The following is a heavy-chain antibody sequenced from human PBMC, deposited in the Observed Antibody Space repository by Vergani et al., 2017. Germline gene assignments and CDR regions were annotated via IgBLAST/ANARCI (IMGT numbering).Heavy chain of an antibody. V-gene: IGHV1-69*13. Sequence: QGQLAQSGAEVKKPGSSVKVSCKASGGTFSSNSISWVRQAPGQGLEWMGRIIPIFGTTSYAQKFQGRVTILADESTSTAYMELSSLRSEDTAVYYCVAGLRLGGFDPWGQGTLVTVSS. CDR3: VAGLRLGGFDP. CDR2: IIPIFGTT. D-gene: IGHD6-25*01. CDR1: GGTFSSNS. J-gene: IGHJ5*02.